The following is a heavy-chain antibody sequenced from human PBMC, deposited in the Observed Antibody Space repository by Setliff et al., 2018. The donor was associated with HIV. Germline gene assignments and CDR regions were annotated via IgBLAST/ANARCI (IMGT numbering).Heavy chain of an antibody. V-gene: IGHV4-59*02. J-gene: IGHJ4*02. Sequence: SETLSLTCTIHGGSVTSHYWSWIRQPPGKGLEWVGSTSDSGTPKYNPSLKSRVSVSRDMSSNQFSLRLSSVTAADAAVYYCAAFFVTPMTTQDFWGQGTLVTVSS. CDR3: AAFFVTPMTTQDF. CDR2: TSDSGTP. CDR1: GGSVTSHY. D-gene: IGHD4-17*01.